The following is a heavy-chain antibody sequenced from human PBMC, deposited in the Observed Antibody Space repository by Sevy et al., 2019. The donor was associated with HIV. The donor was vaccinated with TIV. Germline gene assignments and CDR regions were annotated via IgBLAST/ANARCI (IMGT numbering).Heavy chain of an antibody. J-gene: IGHJ5*02. CDR3: ARHDTMVRVGNGLYNWFDP. CDR2: IYYSGST. Sequence: SETLSLTCTVSGGSISSSSYYWGWIRQPPGKGLEWIGSIYYSGSTYYNPSLKSRVTISVDTSKNQFSLKLSSVTAAGTAVDYCARHDTMVRVGNGLYNWFDPWGQGTLVTVSS. D-gene: IGHD3-10*01. CDR1: GGSISSSSYY. V-gene: IGHV4-39*01.